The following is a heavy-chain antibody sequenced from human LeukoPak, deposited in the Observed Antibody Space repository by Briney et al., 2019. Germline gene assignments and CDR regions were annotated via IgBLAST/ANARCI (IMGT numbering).Heavy chain of an antibody. V-gene: IGHV3-30*02. CDR2: IRYDGSNK. Sequence: GGPLRLSCAASGFTFSSYGMHWVRQAPGKGLEWVAFIRYDGSNKYYADSVKGRFTISRDNSKNTLYLQMNSLRAEDTAVYYCAKDESRITIFGVVQDADYWGQGTLVTVSS. CDR1: GFTFSSYG. CDR3: AKDESRITIFGVVQDADY. D-gene: IGHD3-3*01. J-gene: IGHJ4*02.